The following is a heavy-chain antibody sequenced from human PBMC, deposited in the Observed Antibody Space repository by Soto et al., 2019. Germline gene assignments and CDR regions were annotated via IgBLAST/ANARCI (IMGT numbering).Heavy chain of an antibody. D-gene: IGHD3-22*01. CDR2: IWYDGSNK. V-gene: IGHV3-33*01. CDR1: GFTFSSYG. J-gene: IGHJ6*02. CDR3: ARAISYYDSSYYYGMDV. Sequence: GGSLRLSCAASGFTFSSYGMHWVRQAPGKGLEWVAVIWYDGSNKYYADSVKGRFTISRDNSKNTLYLQMKSLRAEDTAVYYCARAISYYDSSYYYGMDVWGQGTTVTVSS.